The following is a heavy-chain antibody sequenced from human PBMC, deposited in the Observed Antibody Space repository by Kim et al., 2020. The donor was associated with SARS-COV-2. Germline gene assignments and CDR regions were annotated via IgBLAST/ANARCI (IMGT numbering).Heavy chain of an antibody. CDR3: SREEEAAGGA. J-gene: IGHJ4*02. Sequence: SETLSLTCTVSGGSVGSSGYFWAWIRQPPGKGLEWIGSINYRGTTFYRPSLKSRVTISVDTSNNQFSLKLTSVSAADTAVYYCSREEEAAGGAWGQGIL. CDR1: GGSVGSSGYF. D-gene: IGHD6-13*01. CDR2: INYRGTT. V-gene: IGHV4-39*02.